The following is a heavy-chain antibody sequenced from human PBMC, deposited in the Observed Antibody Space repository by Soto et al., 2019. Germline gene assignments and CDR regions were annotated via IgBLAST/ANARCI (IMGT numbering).Heavy chain of an antibody. V-gene: IGHV2-5*02. Sequence: QITLKESGPALVKPTQTLTLTCTFSGFSLSTSGVGVGWSRQPPGKALEWVAVIYWDADKRSRSSLKSRLTILKDTSKNPVVLTKTNMVPVDTATYYCAHHPYYGLGTYSFDYWGQGILLTASS. CDR1: GFSLSTSGVG. D-gene: IGHD3-10*01. CDR2: IYWDADK. J-gene: IGHJ4*02. CDR3: AHHPYYGLGTYSFDY.